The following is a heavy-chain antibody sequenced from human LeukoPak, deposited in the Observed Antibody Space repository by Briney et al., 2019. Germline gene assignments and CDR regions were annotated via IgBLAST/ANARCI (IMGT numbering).Heavy chain of an antibody. CDR2: IYATKNT. CDR3: ARGLGSGSRFDY. Sequence: SETLSLTCTVSGGSISSGSAYWNWIRQPAGKGLEWIGHIYATKNTNYSPSLKSRVNMSADTSKNQFSLKLTSVTAADTAVYYCARGLGSGSRFDYWGQGTLVPVSS. J-gene: IGHJ4*02. D-gene: IGHD1-26*01. CDR1: GGSISSGSAY. V-gene: IGHV4-61*09.